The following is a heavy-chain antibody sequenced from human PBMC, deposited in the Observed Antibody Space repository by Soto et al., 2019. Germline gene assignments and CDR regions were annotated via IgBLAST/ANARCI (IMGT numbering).Heavy chain of an antibody. CDR1: GGSVSRDSNF. V-gene: IGHV4-61*01. CDR3: ARGYSHYAH. Sequence: SETLSLTCTVSGGSVSRDSNFWSWIRQPPGKGLEWIGYIYYSGPSRYNPSLESRVTVSIDSSKSQVSLTLTSVTAADTAVYYCARGYSHYAHWGRGTLVTVSS. D-gene: IGHD4-4*01. J-gene: IGHJ4*02. CDR2: IYYSGPS.